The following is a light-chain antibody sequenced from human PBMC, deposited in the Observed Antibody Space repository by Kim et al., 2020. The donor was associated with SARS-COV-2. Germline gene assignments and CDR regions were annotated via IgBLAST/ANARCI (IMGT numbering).Light chain of an antibody. CDR2: GAS. CDR1: QSVSSN. J-gene: IGKJ3*01. CDR3: QQYNNWRIFT. V-gene: IGKV3-15*01. Sequence: SPGERTTLSCRASQSVSSNLAWYQQKPGQAPRLLIYGASTRATGIPARFSGSGSGTEFTLTISSLQSEDFAVYYCQQYNNWRIFTFGPGTKVDIK.